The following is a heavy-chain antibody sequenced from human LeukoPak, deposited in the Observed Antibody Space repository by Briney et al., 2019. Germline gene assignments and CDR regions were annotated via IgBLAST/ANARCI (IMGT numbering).Heavy chain of an antibody. Sequence: GGSLRLSCAASGFTFSNYWMHWVRQAPGKGLVWVSRINTDGSSTTYADSVKGRFTLSRDNARNTLFLQMNSLRAEDTAVYYCARDPKNNYFDYWGQGTLVTVSS. V-gene: IGHV3-74*01. CDR3: ARDPKNNYFDY. J-gene: IGHJ4*02. CDR1: GFTFSNYW. CDR2: INTDGSST.